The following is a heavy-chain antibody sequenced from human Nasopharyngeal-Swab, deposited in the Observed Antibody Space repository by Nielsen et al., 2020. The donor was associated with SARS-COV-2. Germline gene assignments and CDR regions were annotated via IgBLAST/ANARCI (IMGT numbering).Heavy chain of an antibody. CDR3: ARLNSLGVVFDY. J-gene: IGHJ4*02. Sequence: SGPTLVKPTQTLTLTCTFSGFSLSTSGMCVSWIRQPPGKALEWLARIDWDDDKYYSTSLKTRLTISKGTSKNQVVLTMTNMDPVDTATYYCARLNSLGVVFDYWGQGTLVTVSS. CDR1: GFSLSTSGMC. CDR2: IDWDDDK. D-gene: IGHD3-16*01. V-gene: IGHV2-70*11.